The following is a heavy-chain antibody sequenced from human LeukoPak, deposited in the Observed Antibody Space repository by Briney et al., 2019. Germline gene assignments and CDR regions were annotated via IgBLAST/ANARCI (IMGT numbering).Heavy chain of an antibody. CDR1: GGSISNYY. J-gene: IGHJ5*02. CDR2: IYYSGRT. Sequence: SSETLSLTCNVSGGSISNYYWSWIRQPPGKGLEWIGYIYYSGRTNYNPSLKSRVTISVDTSKNQFSLRLTSVTAADTAVYYCARAGSSAIGWVDLWGQGTLVTVSS. V-gene: IGHV4-59*01. D-gene: IGHD6-6*01. CDR3: ARAGSSAIGWVDL.